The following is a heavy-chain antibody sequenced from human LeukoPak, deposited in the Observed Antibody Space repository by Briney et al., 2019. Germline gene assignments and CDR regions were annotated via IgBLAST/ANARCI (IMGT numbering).Heavy chain of an antibody. CDR1: GFTFSDSY. CDR3: ARGGGDMMSGYRSSED. CDR2: ITSSGTTI. D-gene: IGHD5-12*01. J-gene: IGHJ4*02. V-gene: IGHV3-11*01. Sequence: KAGGSLRLSCAASGFTFSDSYMSWIRQAPGKGLEWVSYITSSGTTIYYADSVKGRFTISRDNAKNSLYLQMNSLRAEDTAVYYCARGGGDMMSGYRSSEDWGQGTLVTVSS.